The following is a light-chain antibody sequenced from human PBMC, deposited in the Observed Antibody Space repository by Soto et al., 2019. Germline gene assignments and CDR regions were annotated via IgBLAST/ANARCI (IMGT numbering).Light chain of an antibody. V-gene: IGKV3-20*01. J-gene: IGKJ1*01. CDR1: QSVSGSY. CDR2: TAS. CDR3: QHPRRSPPSWT. Sequence: ETVLTQAPGTLSLSPGERATLSCRASQSVSGSYLAWYQQKPGQAPRLLIHTASNRATGIPDRFSGSGSGTDFTLTISRLEPEDCAVYYCQHPRRSPPSWTFGPGTKVEIK.